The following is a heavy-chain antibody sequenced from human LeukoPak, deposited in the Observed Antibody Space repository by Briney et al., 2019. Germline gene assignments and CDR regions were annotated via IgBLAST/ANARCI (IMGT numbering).Heavy chain of an antibody. V-gene: IGHV3-7*04. J-gene: IGHJ4*02. CDR2: IHPEGNEK. CDR3: ARGDAFSGDD. CDR1: GFTLSNFW. Sequence: GGSLRLSCAVSGFTLSNFWMSWVRQAPGRGLEWVANIHPEGNEKYHVESVKGRFTISRDNAKNSLFLQMNGLRVDDTAVYYCARGDAFSGDDWGQGTLVTVSS.